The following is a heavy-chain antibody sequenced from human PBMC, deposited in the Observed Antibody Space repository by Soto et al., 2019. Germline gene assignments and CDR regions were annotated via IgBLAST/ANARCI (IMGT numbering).Heavy chain of an antibody. D-gene: IGHD6-13*01. CDR2: ISYDGSNK. CDR1: GFTFSSYA. J-gene: IGHJ4*02. Sequence: QVQLVESGGGVVQPGRSLRLSCAASGFTFSSYAMHWVRQAPGKGLEWVAGISYDGSNKYYADSVKGRFTISRDNSKNTLYLQMNSLRAEDTAVYDCERDRGYSSSWTFDYWGQGTLVTVSS. V-gene: IGHV3-30-3*01. CDR3: ERDRGYSSSWTFDY.